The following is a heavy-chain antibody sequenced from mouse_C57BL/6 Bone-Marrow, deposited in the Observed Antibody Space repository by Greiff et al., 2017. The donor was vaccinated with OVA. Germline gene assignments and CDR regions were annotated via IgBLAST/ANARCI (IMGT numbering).Heavy chain of an antibody. CDR1: GYTFTDYN. D-gene: IGHD3-1*01. V-gene: IGHV1-22*01. J-gene: IGHJ3*01. CDR3: AKLGGFAY. Sequence: EVQVVESGPELVKPGASVKMSCKASGYTFTDYNMHWVKQSHGKSLEWIGYINPNNGGTSYNQKFKGKATLTVNKSSSTAYMELRSLTSEDSAVYYCAKLGGFAYWGQGTLVTVSA. CDR2: INPNNGGT.